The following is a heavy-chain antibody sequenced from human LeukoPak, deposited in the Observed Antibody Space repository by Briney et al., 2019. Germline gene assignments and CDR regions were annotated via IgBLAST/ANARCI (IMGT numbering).Heavy chain of an antibody. V-gene: IGHV4-39*07. CDR2: IYYSGST. CDR3: ARAREVGVTGNY. Sequence: SETLSLTCTVSGGSISSSSYYWGWIRQPPGKGLEWIGSIYYSGSTYYNPSLKSRVTISVDTSKNQFSLKLSSVTAADTAVYYCARAREVGVTGNYWGQGTLVTVSS. J-gene: IGHJ4*02. D-gene: IGHD1-26*01. CDR1: GGSISSSSYY.